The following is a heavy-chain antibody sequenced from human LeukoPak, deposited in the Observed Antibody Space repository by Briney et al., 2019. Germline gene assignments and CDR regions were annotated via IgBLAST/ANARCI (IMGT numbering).Heavy chain of an antibody. CDR1: GYTFTGYY. D-gene: IGHD3-22*01. CDR3: LSQYYDSSGYYSFGY. J-gene: IGHJ4*02. Sequence: ASVKVSCKASGYTFTGYYMHWVRQAPGQGLEWMGWINPNSGGTNYAQKFQGRVTMTRDTSISTAYMELSRLRSDDTAVYYCLSQYYDSSGYYSFGYWGQGTLVTVSS. V-gene: IGHV1-2*02. CDR2: INPNSGGT.